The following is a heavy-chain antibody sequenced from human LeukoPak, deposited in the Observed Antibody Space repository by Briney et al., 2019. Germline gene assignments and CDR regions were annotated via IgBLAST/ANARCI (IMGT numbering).Heavy chain of an antibody. Sequence: SETLSLTCTVSGGSISSGGYYWSWIRQHPGKGLEWIGYIYYSGSTYYNPSLKSRVIISVDTSKNQFSLKLSSVTAADTAVYYCARTSWQQLVQGFDYWGQGTLVTVSS. CDR3: ARTSWQQLVQGFDY. CDR1: GGSISSGGYY. D-gene: IGHD6-13*01. V-gene: IGHV4-31*03. CDR2: IYYSGST. J-gene: IGHJ4*02.